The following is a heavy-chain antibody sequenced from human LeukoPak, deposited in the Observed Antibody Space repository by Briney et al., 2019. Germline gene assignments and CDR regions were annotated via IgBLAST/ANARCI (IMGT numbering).Heavy chain of an antibody. V-gene: IGHV4-59*01. J-gene: IGHJ4*02. D-gene: IGHD4-11*01. Sequence: PSETLSLTCAISGGSIPSYYWSWIRQTPGKGLEWIGYLLYSGSTNYNPSLKSRVTMSIDTSKNQFSLKLRSVTAADTAVYYCARGAYSNYLSVGCWGQGILVTVSS. CDR2: LLYSGST. CDR3: ARGAYSNYLSVGC. CDR1: GGSIPSYY.